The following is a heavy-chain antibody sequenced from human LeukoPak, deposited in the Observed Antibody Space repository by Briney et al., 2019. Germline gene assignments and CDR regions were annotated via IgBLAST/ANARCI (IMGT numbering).Heavy chain of an antibody. CDR2: IYYSGST. D-gene: IGHD1-26*01. CDR1: GGSISSYY. Sequence: SETLSLTCTVSGGSISSYYWSWIRQPPGKGLEWIGYIYYSGSTNYNPSLKSRVTIPVDTSKNQFSLKLSSVTAADTAVYYCARVGEYSGSENWFDPWGQGTLVTVSS. V-gene: IGHV4-59*01. CDR3: ARVGEYSGSENWFDP. J-gene: IGHJ5*02.